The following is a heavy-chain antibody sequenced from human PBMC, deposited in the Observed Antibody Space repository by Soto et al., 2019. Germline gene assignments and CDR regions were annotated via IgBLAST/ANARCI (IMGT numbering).Heavy chain of an antibody. Sequence: SETLSLTSTFSGFSMSSHYWTWFRQPPGKGLEWIGYISYSGSTYYNPSLKTRVTISADTSRNQFSLKLSSVIAADTAVYYCARADPDASVGYWGQGTLVTVSS. CDR1: GFSMSSHY. CDR2: ISYSGST. J-gene: IGHJ4*02. D-gene: IGHD3-16*01. V-gene: IGHV4-59*11. CDR3: ARADPDASVGY.